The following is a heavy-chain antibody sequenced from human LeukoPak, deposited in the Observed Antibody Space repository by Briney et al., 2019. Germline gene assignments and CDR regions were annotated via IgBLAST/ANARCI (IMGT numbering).Heavy chain of an antibody. J-gene: IGHJ4*02. CDR2: IKQDGSEK. V-gene: IGHV3-7*03. CDR3: LYSSSSGY. Sequence: GGSLRLSCAASGFTFSSYWMSWVRQAPGKGLEWVANIKQDGSEKYYVDSVKGRFTISRDNSKNTLYLQMNSLRAEDTAVYYCLYSSSSGYWGQGTLVTVSS. CDR1: GFTFSSYW. D-gene: IGHD6-6*01.